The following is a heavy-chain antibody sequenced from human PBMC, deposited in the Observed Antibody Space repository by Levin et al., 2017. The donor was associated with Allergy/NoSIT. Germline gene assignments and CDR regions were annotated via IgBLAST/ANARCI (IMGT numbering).Heavy chain of an antibody. CDR1: GFTFSSYS. D-gene: IGHD3-3*01. J-gene: IGHJ4*02. Sequence: LAGGSLRLSCATSGFTFSSYSMNWVRQAPGKGLEWLSYISSSSSTIYYADSVKGRFTISRDNAKNSLYLQMNSLRAEDTAVYYCARESIFGVDFFDYWGQGTLVTVSS. V-gene: IGHV3-48*01. CDR3: ARESIFGVDFFDY. CDR2: ISSSSSTI.